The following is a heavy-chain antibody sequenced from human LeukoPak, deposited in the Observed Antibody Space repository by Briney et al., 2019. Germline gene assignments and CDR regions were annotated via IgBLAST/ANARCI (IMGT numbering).Heavy chain of an antibody. Sequence: ASVKVSCKASGYTFTSHQISWVRQAPGQGLEWMGWINPYNRYTNYARKFQGRVTMTTYTSTNIAYMELRSLRSDDTAVYYCARETSVIKGDYWGQGTLVTVSS. CDR3: ARETSVIKGDY. J-gene: IGHJ4*02. V-gene: IGHV1-18*01. CDR1: GYTFTSHQ. CDR2: INPYNRYT. D-gene: IGHD3-10*01.